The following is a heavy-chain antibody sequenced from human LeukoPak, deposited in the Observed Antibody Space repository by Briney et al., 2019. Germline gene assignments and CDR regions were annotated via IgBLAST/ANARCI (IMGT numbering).Heavy chain of an antibody. D-gene: IGHD1-26*01. Sequence: GRSLRLSCVGSGFTIHDHAMHWVRQAPGKGLEWVSGIDWNSGRIGYADSVKGRFTISRDNAKNSLYLQMNSLRAEDTAVYYCARDSSHYSGSYLSSFDYWGQGTLVTVSS. J-gene: IGHJ4*02. CDR1: GFTIHDHA. CDR2: IDWNSGRI. V-gene: IGHV3-9*01. CDR3: ARDSSHYSGSYLSSFDY.